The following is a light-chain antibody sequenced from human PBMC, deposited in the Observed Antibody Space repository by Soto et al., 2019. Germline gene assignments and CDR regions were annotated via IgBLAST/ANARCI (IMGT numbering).Light chain of an antibody. CDR3: QQSYNSPRT. J-gene: IGKJ1*01. CDR2: AAS. Sequence: DIQLTQSPSSLSAYLGDSVTITCRASQSISVYLHWYQQKAGKAPKLLIYAASSLQSGDPSRFTGAGSGTDFTLTISSLQPEDSATYYCQQSYNSPRTFGQGTKVEI. CDR1: QSISVY. V-gene: IGKV1-39*01.